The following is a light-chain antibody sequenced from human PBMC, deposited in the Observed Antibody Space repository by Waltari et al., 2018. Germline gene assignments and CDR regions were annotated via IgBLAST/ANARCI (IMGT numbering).Light chain of an antibody. V-gene: IGLV2-23*02. CDR1: SNNVGDYNL. J-gene: IGLJ3*02. CDR3: CSYSTGGSWM. CDR2: YVS. Sequence: QSALTQPVSVSGSPGQSVTISCTGTSNNVGDYNLVSWFQHHPAQAPKLLIFYVSKRPSGCSNRFSGSKSGNTASLTISGLQTEDEADYYCCSYSTGGSWMFGGGTKLTVL.